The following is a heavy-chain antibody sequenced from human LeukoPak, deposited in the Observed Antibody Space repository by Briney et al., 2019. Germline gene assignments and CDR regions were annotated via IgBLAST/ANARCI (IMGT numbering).Heavy chain of an antibody. J-gene: IGHJ4*02. CDR3: ARDGDGSGSYSDY. CDR2: IYSGGST. Sequence: GGSLRLSCAASGFTVSSNYMSWVRQAPGKGLEWVSVIYSGGSTYYADSVKGRFIISRDNSKNTLYLQMNSLRAEDTAVYYCARDGDGSGSYSDYWGQGTLVTVSS. V-gene: IGHV3-66*01. D-gene: IGHD3-10*01. CDR1: GFTVSSNY.